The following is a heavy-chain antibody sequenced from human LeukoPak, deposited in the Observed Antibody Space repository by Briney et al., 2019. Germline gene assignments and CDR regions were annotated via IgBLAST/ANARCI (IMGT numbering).Heavy chain of an antibody. J-gene: IGHJ5*02. CDR3: VKGPPYGSGSPVWFDP. CDR1: GFTFSSYA. V-gene: IGHV3-23*01. D-gene: IGHD3-10*01. Sequence: GGSLRLSCAASGFTFSSYAMSWVRQAPGKGLEWVSAISGSGGSTYYADSVKGRFTISRDNSKNTLYLQMSSLRAEDTAVYYCVKGPPYGSGSPVWFDPWGQGTLVTVSS. CDR2: ISGSGGST.